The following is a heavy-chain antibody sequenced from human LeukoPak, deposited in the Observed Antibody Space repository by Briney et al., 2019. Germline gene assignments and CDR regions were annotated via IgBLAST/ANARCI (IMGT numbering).Heavy chain of an antibody. CDR2: IYYSGST. Sequence: SETLSLTCTVSGGSISSSSYYWGWIRQPPGKGLGWIGSIYYSGSTYYNPSLKSRVTISVDTSKNQFSLKLSSVTAADTAVYYCAREEGLRLWNFDYWGQGTLVTVSS. CDR3: AREEGLRLWNFDY. CDR1: GGSISSSSYY. J-gene: IGHJ4*02. D-gene: IGHD5/OR15-5a*01. V-gene: IGHV4-39*07.